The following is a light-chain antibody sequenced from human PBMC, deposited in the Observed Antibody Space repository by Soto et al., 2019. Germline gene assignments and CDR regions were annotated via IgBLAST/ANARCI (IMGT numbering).Light chain of an antibody. CDR1: RSNIGRNF. CDR3: AAWDDSLNAYV. J-gene: IGLJ1*01. V-gene: IGLV1-47*01. CDR2: RNN. Sequence: QSVLTQSPSASGTPGQRVTISCSGSRSNIGRNFAYWYQHVPGTAPRLLIQRNNERPSGVPDRFSGSKSGTSVSLAISGLRSDDEATYYCAAWDDSLNAYVFGTGTKVTVL.